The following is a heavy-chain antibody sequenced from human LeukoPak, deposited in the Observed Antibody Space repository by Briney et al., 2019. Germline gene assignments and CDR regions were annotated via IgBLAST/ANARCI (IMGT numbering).Heavy chain of an antibody. CDR1: GFTFSSYA. V-gene: IGHV3-64*01. D-gene: IGHD6-13*01. CDR3: ARARGSWDPYYFDY. Sequence: PGGSLRLSCAASGFTFSSYAMHWVRQAPGKGLEYVSAISSNGGSTYYANSVKGRFTISRDNSKNTLYLQMNSLRAEDTAVYYCARARGSWDPYYFDYWGQGTLVTVSS. J-gene: IGHJ4*02. CDR2: ISSNGGST.